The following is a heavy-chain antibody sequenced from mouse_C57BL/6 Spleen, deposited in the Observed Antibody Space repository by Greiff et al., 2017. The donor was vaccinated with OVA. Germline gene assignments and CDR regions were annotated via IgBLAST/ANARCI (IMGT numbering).Heavy chain of an antibody. CDR1: GFTFNTYA. J-gene: IGHJ2*01. CDR3: VRDYDGYYDD. Sequence: EVQLVESGGGLVQPKGSLKLSCAASGFTFNTYAMHWVRQAPGKGLEWVARIRSNSSNYASYYAVSVKDRFTISRDDSQSMLYLQMNNLKTEDTAMYYCVRDYDGYYDDWGQGTTLTVSS. V-gene: IGHV10-3*01. CDR2: IRSNSSNYAS. D-gene: IGHD2-3*01.